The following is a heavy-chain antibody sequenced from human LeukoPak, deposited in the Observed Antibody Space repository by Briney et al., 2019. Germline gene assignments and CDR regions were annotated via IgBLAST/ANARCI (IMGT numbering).Heavy chain of an antibody. CDR2: IYYSGST. Sequence: SETLSLTCTVSGGSISSHYWSWIRQPPGKGLEWIGYIYYSGSTNYNPSLKSRVTISVDTSKNQFSLKLSSVTAADTAVHYCARGLGLFDYWGQGTLVTVSS. D-gene: IGHD1-26*01. CDR1: GGSISSHY. V-gene: IGHV4-59*11. CDR3: ARGLGLFDY. J-gene: IGHJ4*02.